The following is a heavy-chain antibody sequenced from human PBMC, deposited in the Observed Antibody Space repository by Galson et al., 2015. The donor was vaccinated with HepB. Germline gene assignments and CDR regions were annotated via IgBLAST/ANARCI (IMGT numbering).Heavy chain of an antibody. V-gene: IGHV3-73*01. CDR3: TREPLDYSNYEPNYYYYYLDV. D-gene: IGHD4-11*01. CDR2: IRSKANSYAT. Sequence: SLRLSCAASGFTFSGSAMHWVRQASGKGLEWVGRIRSKANSYATAYAASVKGRFTISRDDSKNTAYLQMNSLKTEDTAVYYCTREPLDYSNYEPNYYYYYLDVWGKGTTVTVSS. CDR1: GFTFSGSA. J-gene: IGHJ6*03.